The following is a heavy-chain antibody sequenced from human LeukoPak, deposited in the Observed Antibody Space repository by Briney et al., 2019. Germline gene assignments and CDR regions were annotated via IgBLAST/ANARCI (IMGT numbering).Heavy chain of an antibody. V-gene: IGHV3-53*01. J-gene: IGHJ4*02. Sequence: PGGSLRLSCAVSGFTVSSNCMSWVRLAPGKGLKWVSAICGGGTTYYADSVKDRFTISRDNSKNTLSLQMNSLRAEDTAVYYCAKGRGTTVTSAANYWGQGTLVAVSS. D-gene: IGHD4-17*01. CDR1: GFTVSSNC. CDR3: AKGRGTTVTSAANY. CDR2: ICGGGTT.